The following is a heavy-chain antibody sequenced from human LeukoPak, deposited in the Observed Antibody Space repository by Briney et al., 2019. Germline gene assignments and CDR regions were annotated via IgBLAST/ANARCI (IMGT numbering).Heavy chain of an antibody. CDR3: ARVEYCNVGNCYFRPGAY. CDR1: GYTFGNYG. J-gene: IGHJ4*02. CDR2: ISGFNGNT. V-gene: IGHV1-18*01. D-gene: IGHD2-15*01. Sequence: ASVKVSCKAAGYTFGNYGIKWVRQAPGQGLEWVGWISGFNGNTNYAQNFHDRVTMTTDISTTTAYMELRNLRSDDTAVYYCARVEYCNVGNCYFRPGAYWGQGTLVTVSS.